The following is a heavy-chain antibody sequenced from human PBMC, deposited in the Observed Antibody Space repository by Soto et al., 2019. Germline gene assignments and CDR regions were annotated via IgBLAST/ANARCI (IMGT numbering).Heavy chain of an antibody. CDR1: GFTFTSSA. CDR3: AADATAWQQMVPSDY. J-gene: IGHJ4*02. D-gene: IGHD2-8*01. Sequence: QMQLEQSGPEVKKPGTSVKVSCKASGFTFTSSAFQWVRQARGQRLEWIGWIAVGSGYTNYAQRFQDRVTLTRDMSTATTYMELSRLTSEDTAIYYCAADATAWQQMVPSDYWGQGPLVTVSS. V-gene: IGHV1-58*01. CDR2: IAVGSGYT.